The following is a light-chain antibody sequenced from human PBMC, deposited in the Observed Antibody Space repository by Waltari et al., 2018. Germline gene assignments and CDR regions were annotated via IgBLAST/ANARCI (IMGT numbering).Light chain of an antibody. CDR3: QQYYITPLS. CDR1: QSVFYSSDNRNY. CDR2: WAS. Sequence: DIVMTQSPDSLAVSLGERATINCKSSQSVFYSSDNRNYLAWYQQKPGQPPNLLIYWASTRESGFPDRFSGSGSGTDFTLTISSLQAEDVAVYYCQQYYITPLSFGGGTKVEIK. V-gene: IGKV4-1*01. J-gene: IGKJ4*01.